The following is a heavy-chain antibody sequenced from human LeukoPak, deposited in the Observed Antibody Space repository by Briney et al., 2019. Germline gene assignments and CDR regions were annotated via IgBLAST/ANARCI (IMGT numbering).Heavy chain of an antibody. CDR3: ARGADSSGYYSIFYFDY. Sequence: SETLSLTCTVSGGSISSYYWNWIRQPPGKGLEWIGYIYYSGSTNYNPSLKSRVTISVDTSKNQFSLKLSSVTAADTAVYYCARGADSSGYYSIFYFDYWGQATMATVSS. J-gene: IGHJ4*02. V-gene: IGHV4-59*01. CDR2: IYYSGST. D-gene: IGHD3-22*01. CDR1: GGSISSYY.